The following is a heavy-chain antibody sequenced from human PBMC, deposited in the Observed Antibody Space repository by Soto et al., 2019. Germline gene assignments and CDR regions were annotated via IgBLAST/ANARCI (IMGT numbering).Heavy chain of an antibody. V-gene: IGHV3-15*01. D-gene: IGHD7-27*01. J-gene: IGHJ6*04. CDR2: IKSKTDGGTT. Sequence: GGSLRLSCAASGFTFSNAWMSWVRQAPGKGLEWVGRIKSKTDGGTTDYAAPVKGRFTISRDDSKNTLYLQMNSLKTEDTAVYYCTTEYLGIRDYYYYGMDVWGKGTTVTVSS. CDR3: TTEYLGIRDYYYYGMDV. CDR1: GFTFSNAW.